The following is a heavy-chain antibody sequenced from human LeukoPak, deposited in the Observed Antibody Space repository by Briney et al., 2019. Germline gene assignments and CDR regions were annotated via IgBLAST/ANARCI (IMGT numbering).Heavy chain of an antibody. V-gene: IGHV1-69*05. J-gene: IGHJ4*02. CDR3: ATQRFDY. Sequence: SVKVSCKASGGTFISYAISWVRQAPGQGLEWMGRIIPIVGTANYAQKFQGRVTITTDESTSTAYMELSSLRSEDTAVYYCATQRFDYWGQGTLVTVSS. D-gene: IGHD2-2*01. CDR2: IIPIVGTA. CDR1: GGTFISYA.